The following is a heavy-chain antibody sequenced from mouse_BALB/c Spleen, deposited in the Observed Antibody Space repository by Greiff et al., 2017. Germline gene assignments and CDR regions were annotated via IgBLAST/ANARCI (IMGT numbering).Heavy chain of an antibody. Sequence: EVKLMESGGGLVQPGGSRKLSCAASGFTFSSFGMHWVRQAPEKGLEWVAYISSGSSTIYYADTVKGRFTISRDNPKNTLFLQMTSLRSEDTAMYYCARSSPRSWFAYWGQGTLVTVSA. V-gene: IGHV5-17*02. CDR3: ARSSPRSWFAY. D-gene: IGHD2-10*02. CDR2: ISSGSSTI. CDR1: GFTFSSFG. J-gene: IGHJ3*01.